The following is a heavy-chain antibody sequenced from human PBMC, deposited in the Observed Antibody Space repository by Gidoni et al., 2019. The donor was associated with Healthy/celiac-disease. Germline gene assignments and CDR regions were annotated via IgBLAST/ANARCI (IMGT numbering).Heavy chain of an antibody. CDR1: GGSISRGGYY. CDR3: ARGYSSVDY. D-gene: IGHD6-25*01. J-gene: IGHJ4*02. V-gene: IGHV4-31*03. Sequence: QVQLQESGPGLVTPSQTLSPTCTVPGGSISRGGYYWIWIRQHPGKGVEWIGYIYYSGSTYYNPSLKSRVTISVDTSKNQFSLKLSSVTAADTAVYYCARGYSSVDYWGQGTLVTVSS. CDR2: IYYSGST.